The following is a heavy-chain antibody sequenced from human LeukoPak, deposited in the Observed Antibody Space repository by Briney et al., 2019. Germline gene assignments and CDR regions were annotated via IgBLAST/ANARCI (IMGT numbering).Heavy chain of an antibody. CDR2: ISGSGGST. J-gene: IGHJ4*02. D-gene: IGHD4-17*01. Sequence: GGSLRLSCIVSGFTLSSYEMSWIRQAPGKGLEWVSAISGSGGSTYYADSVKGRFTISRDNSKNTLYLQMNSLRAEDTAVYYCARDGTVTRGSYYFDYWGQGTLVTVSS. CDR1: GFTLSSYE. CDR3: ARDGTVTRGSYYFDY. V-gene: IGHV3-23*01.